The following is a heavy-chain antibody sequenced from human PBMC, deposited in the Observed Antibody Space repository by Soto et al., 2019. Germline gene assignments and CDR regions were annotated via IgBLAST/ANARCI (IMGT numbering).Heavy chain of an antibody. CDR3: AREKGITGTTSIQNWFDP. D-gene: IGHD1-7*01. CDR1: GDSVSSNSAA. Sequence: SQTLSLTCAISGDSVSSNSAAWNWIRQSPSRGLEWLGRTYYRSKWYNDYAVSVKSRITINPDTSKNQFSLQLNSVTPEDTAVYYCAREKGITGTTSIQNWFDPWGQGTLVTVSS. CDR2: TYYRSKWYN. V-gene: IGHV6-1*01. J-gene: IGHJ5*02.